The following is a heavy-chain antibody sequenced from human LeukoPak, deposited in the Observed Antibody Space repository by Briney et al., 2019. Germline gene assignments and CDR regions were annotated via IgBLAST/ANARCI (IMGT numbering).Heavy chain of an antibody. D-gene: IGHD6-19*01. Sequence: GGSLRLSCAASGFTFSNYGMHWVRQAPGKGLDWVAFIRPDGSNKYYADSVKGRFTFSRDNPKNTLYLQMNNLRAEDTAVHFCARDPGYSSGWVFDYWGQGALVTVSS. CDR2: IRPDGSNK. J-gene: IGHJ4*02. CDR1: GFTFSNYG. CDR3: ARDPGYSSGWVFDY. V-gene: IGHV3-30*02.